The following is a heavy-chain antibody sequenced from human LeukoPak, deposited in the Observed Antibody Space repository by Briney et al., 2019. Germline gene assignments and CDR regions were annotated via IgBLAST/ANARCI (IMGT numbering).Heavy chain of an antibody. J-gene: IGHJ3*02. CDR2: ISYDGSNK. V-gene: IGHV3-30-3*01. CDR3: AKDYDSSGYDAFDI. D-gene: IGHD3-22*01. Sequence: GGSLRLSCAASGFTFSSYAMHWVRQAPGKGLEWVAVISYDGSNKYYADSVKGRFTISRDNAKNSLYLQMNSLRAEDTALYYCAKDYDSSGYDAFDIWGQGTMVTVSS. CDR1: GFTFSSYA.